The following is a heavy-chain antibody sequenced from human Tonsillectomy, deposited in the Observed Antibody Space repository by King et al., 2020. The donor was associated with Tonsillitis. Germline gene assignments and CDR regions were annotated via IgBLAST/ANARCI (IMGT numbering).Heavy chain of an antibody. CDR1: GGSLSSGGYS. J-gene: IGHJ4*02. Sequence: VQLQESGPGLVKPSQTLSLTCAVSGGSLSSGGYSWSWIRQPPGKGLEWIGYIYYSGSTRYNPSLESRVVISVDTSNTQFSLRLTSVTAADTAVYYCARGTAVVVDPLDYWGQGTLVTVS. CDR2: IYYSGST. D-gene: IGHD5-18*01. V-gene: IGHV4-30-4*07. CDR3: ARGTAVVVDPLDY.